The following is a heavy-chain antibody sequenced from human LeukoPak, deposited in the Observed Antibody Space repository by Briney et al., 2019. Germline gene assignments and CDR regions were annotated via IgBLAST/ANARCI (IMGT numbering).Heavy chain of an antibody. J-gene: IGHJ6*02. D-gene: IGHD6-13*01. CDR1: GFTFSDYY. Sequence: PGGSLRLSCAASGFTFSDYYMSWNRQAPGKGLEWVSYISSSGSTIYYADSVKGRFTISRDNAKNSLYLQMNSLRAEDTAVYYCARDLGLSIAAAGTLPYYYGMDVWGQGTTVTVSS. CDR3: ARDLGLSIAAAGTLPYYYGMDV. V-gene: IGHV3-11*01. CDR2: ISSSGSTI.